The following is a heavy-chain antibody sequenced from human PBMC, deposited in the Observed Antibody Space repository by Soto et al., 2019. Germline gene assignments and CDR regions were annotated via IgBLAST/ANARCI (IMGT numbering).Heavy chain of an antibody. J-gene: IGHJ6*02. D-gene: IGHD1-20*01. CDR3: ARNNPSGGKYYYGMDV. CDR2: FFYIGST. CDR1: GGSITSYY. Sequence: PSETLSLTCNVSGGSITSYYWSWIRQPPGKGLEWIGYFFYIGSTDYNPSLKSRVTISVDTSKNQFSLKLSSVTAADTAVYYCARNNPSGGKYYYGMDVWGQGTTVTVSS. V-gene: IGHV4-59*01.